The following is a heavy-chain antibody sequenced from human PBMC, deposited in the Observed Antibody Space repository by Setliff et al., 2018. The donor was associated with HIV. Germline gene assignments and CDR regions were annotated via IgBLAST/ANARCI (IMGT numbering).Heavy chain of an antibody. V-gene: IGHV7-4-1*02. CDR3: ARVGSYWSTFDY. D-gene: IGHD1-26*01. CDR1: GYTLTTFG. Sequence: ASVKVSCKASGYTLTTFGIGWVRQVPGQGLEWMGWINTETGNPMYAQGFKGRFVFSLDTSVSTAYLQISTLKTEDTAIYYCARVGSYWSTFDYWGQGALVTSPQ. CDR2: INTETGNP. J-gene: IGHJ4*02.